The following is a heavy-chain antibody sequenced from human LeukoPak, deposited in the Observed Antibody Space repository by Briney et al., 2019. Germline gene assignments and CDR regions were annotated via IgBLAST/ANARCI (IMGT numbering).Heavy chain of an antibody. D-gene: IGHD4-23*01. CDR3: ATEIDYGGNLQYFQH. CDR1: GFTVSSNY. CDR2: INSDGSST. J-gene: IGHJ1*01. Sequence: GGSLRLSCAASGFTVSSNYMSWVRQAPGKGLVWVSRINSDGSSTSYADSVKGRFTISRDNAKNTLYLQMNSLRAEDTAVYYCATEIDYGGNLQYFQHWGQGTLVTVSS. V-gene: IGHV3-74*01.